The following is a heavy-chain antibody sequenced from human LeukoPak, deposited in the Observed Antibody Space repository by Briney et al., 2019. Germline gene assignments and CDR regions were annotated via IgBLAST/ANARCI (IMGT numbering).Heavy chain of an antibody. V-gene: IGHV4-59*01. CDR3: ARVGHRYCSSTSCYVGAFDI. D-gene: IGHD2-2*01. CDR2: IYYSGST. Sequence: SSETLSLTCTVSGDSISAYYWSWIRQPPGKGLEWIGYIYYSGSTDYNPSLKSRVTISVDTSKNQFSLKLSSVTAADTAVYYCARVGHRYCSSTSCYVGAFDIWGQGTMVTVSS. J-gene: IGHJ3*02. CDR1: GDSISAYY.